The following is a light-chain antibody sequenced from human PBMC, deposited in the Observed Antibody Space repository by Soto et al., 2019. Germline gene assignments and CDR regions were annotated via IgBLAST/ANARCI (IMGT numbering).Light chain of an antibody. CDR3: QHRTSWPPLT. J-gene: IGKJ3*01. CDR1: QSVGAS. CDR2: DAS. V-gene: IGKV3-11*01. Sequence: EIVLTQSPATLSLSPGERATLSCRASQSVGASLAWYQQKPGQAPRLLIYDASNRAAGIPARFSGSGSGTDFTLTISSLESEDFAIYYCQHRTSWPPLTFGPGTKVDI.